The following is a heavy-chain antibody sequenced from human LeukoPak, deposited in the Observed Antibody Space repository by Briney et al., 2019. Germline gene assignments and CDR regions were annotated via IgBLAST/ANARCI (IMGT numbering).Heavy chain of an antibody. Sequence: GASVKASCKASGYTFTGYYMHWVRQAPGQGLEWMGWINPNSGGTNYAQKFQGRVTMTRDTSISTAYMELSRLRSDDTAVYYCARASAGYSSSWYVGWGQGTLVTVSS. V-gene: IGHV1-2*02. CDR1: GYTFTGYY. CDR3: ARASAGYSSSWYVG. D-gene: IGHD6-13*01. CDR2: INPNSGGT. J-gene: IGHJ4*02.